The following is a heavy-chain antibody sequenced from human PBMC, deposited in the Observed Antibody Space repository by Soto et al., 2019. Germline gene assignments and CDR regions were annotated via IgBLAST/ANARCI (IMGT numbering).Heavy chain of an antibody. CDR1: GGSISSSSYC. J-gene: IGHJ6*02. CDR3: AILPAVIRGYYYYGMAV. CDR2: IYYSGST. D-gene: IGHD2-2*02. Sequence: SETLSLTCTVSGGSISSSSYCWGWIRKPPGKGLEWIGSIYYSGSTYYNPSLKSRVTISVDTSKNQFSLKLSSVTAADTAVYYFAILPAVIRGYYYYGMAVWGQGTTVTVSS. V-gene: IGHV4-39*01.